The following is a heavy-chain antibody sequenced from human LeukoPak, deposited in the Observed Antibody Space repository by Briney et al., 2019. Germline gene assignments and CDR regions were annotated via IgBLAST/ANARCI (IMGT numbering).Heavy chain of an antibody. Sequence: PSETLSLTCTVSGGSVSSGSYYWSWIRQPPGKGLEWIGYIYYSGSTNYNPSLKSRVTISVDTSKNQFSLKLSSVTAADTAVYYCARDPRIASGFDYWGQGTLVTVSS. D-gene: IGHD6-13*01. CDR2: IYYSGST. CDR3: ARDPRIASGFDY. CDR1: GGSVSSGSYY. V-gene: IGHV4-61*01. J-gene: IGHJ4*02.